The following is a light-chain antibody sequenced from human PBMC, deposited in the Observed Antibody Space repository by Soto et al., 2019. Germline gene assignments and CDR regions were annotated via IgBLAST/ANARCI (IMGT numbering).Light chain of an antibody. CDR2: DAS. V-gene: IGKV3-11*01. J-gene: IGKJ4*01. Sequence: EIVLTQSPATLALSPGNRATLSCRASQSVSSSLACYQHQPGQAPRLLIYDASKRAPGIPARFSGSGSGTHFTLTISSLEPEDFAVYYCQHRGNWPSVTFGGGTKLQIK. CDR3: QHRGNWPSVT. CDR1: QSVSSS.